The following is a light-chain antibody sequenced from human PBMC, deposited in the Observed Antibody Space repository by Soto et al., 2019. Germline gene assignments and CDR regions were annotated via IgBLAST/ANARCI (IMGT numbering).Light chain of an antibody. Sequence: EIVLTQSPATLSLSPGERATLSCRASQSVSSYLAWYQQKPGQAPRLLIYDASNRATGIPARFSGGGSATDFTLTISSLEPEDFAVNYCQQRFNWPRFTFGQGTKLEIK. J-gene: IGKJ2*01. CDR2: DAS. CDR1: QSVSSY. V-gene: IGKV3-11*01. CDR3: QQRFNWPRFT.